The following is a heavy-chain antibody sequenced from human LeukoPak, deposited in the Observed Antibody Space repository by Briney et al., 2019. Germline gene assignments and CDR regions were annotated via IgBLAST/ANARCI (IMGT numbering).Heavy chain of an antibody. V-gene: IGHV1-69*15. CDR1: GGTFSSYA. CDR2: IIPIFGIA. J-gene: IGHJ4*02. CDR3: ARDESLGEPVY. D-gene: IGHD3-16*01. Sequence: SVKVSCKASGGTFSSYAISWVRQAPGQGLEWMGRIIPIFGIANYAQKFQGRVTITADESTSTAYMELSSLRSEDTAVYYCARDESLGEPVYWGQGTLVTVSS.